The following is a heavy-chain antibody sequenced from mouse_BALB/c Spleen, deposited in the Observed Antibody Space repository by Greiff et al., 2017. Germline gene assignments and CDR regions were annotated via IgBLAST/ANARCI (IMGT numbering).Heavy chain of an antibody. CDR2: ILPGSGST. V-gene: IGHV1-9*01. CDR3: ARITGYYGSPAWFAY. J-gene: IGHJ3*01. CDR1: GYTFSSYW. D-gene: IGHD1-1*01. Sequence: VKLMESGAELMKPGASVKISCKATGYTFSSYWIEWVKQRPGHGLEWIGEILPGSGSTNYNEKFKGKATFTADTSSNTAYMQLSSLTSEDSAVYYCARITGYYGSPAWFAYWGQGTLVTVSA.